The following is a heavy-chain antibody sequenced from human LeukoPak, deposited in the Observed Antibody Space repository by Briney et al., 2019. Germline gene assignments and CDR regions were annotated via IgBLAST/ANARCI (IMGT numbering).Heavy chain of an antibody. Sequence: TSETLSLTCTVSGGSISSYYWSWIRQPPGKGLEWIAYIYYRGSTNYNPSLKSRVTISADTSKNQFSLKLSSVTAADTAVYYCARHDYYDSSGRNWFDPWGQGTLVTVSS. CDR3: ARHDYYDSSGRNWFDP. CDR1: GGSISSYY. J-gene: IGHJ5*02. CDR2: IYYRGST. D-gene: IGHD3-22*01. V-gene: IGHV4-59*08.